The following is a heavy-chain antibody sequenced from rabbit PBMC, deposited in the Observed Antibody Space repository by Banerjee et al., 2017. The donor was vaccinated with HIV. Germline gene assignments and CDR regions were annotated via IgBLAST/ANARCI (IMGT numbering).Heavy chain of an antibody. CDR1: GFDFSSNYW. D-gene: IGHD4-2*01. CDR2: IYNGDAST. J-gene: IGHJ4*01. V-gene: IGHV1S40*01. CDR3: ATEIYGSRPM. Sequence: QSLEESGGDLVKPWASLTLTCTASGFDFSSNYWMYWVRQAPGKGLEWIACIYNGDASTYYASWAKGRFTISKTSSTTVTLQMTSLTAADTATYFCATEIYGSRPMWGPGTLVTVS.